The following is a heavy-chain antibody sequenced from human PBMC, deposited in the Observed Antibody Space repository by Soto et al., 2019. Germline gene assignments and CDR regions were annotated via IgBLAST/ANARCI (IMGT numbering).Heavy chain of an antibody. J-gene: IGHJ5*02. CDR3: ARSLGYSSSWYINWFDP. V-gene: IGHV3-21*01. CDR1: GFTFSSYS. D-gene: IGHD6-13*01. Sequence: GGPLRRYCAASGFTFSSYSMNWVRQAPGKGLEWVSSISSSSSYIYYADSVKGRFTISRDNAKNSLYLQMNSLRAEDTAVYYCARSLGYSSSWYINWFDPWGQGTLVTVSS. CDR2: ISSSSSYI.